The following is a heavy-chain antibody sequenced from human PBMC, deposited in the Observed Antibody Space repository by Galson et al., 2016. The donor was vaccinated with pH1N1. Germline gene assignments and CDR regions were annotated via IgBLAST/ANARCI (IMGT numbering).Heavy chain of an antibody. J-gene: IGHJ5*02. CDR1: GFPFSSHW. Sequence: SLRLSCAASGFPFSSHWFYWVRQAPGKGLVWVSRIKSDGTTTNYADSVKGRFTISRDSAKKTLYLQMNSLRVEDTAVYYCTRVMAWGQGILVTVSS. D-gene: IGHD5-24*01. V-gene: IGHV3-74*01. CDR2: IKSDGTTT. CDR3: TRVMA.